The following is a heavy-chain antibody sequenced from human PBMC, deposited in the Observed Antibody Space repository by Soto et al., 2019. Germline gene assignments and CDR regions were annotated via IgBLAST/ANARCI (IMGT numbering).Heavy chain of an antibody. CDR3: ARVGTSYARRGLDV. D-gene: IGHD7-27*01. V-gene: IGHV4-31*03. Sequence: SETLSLTCNVSGGAIDSGGYYWCWIRQHPGKGLEWIDYIYYSGSTYYNPSLKSRVSISIDTSKNQFSLELISVTAADTAVYYCARVGTSYARRGLDVWGQGTTVTVSS. J-gene: IGHJ6*02. CDR2: IYYSGST. CDR1: GGAIDSGGYY.